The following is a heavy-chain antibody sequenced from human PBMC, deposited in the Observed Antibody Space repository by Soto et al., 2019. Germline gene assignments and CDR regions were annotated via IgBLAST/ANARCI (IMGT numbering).Heavy chain of an antibody. D-gene: IGHD4-17*01. CDR2: IWYDGSNK. CDR3: ARDTTVTHDAFDI. Sequence: GSLRLSCAASGFTFSSYGMHWVRQAPGKGLEWVAVIWYDGSNKYYADSVKGRFTISRDNSKNTLYLQMNSLRAEDTAVYYCARDTTVTHDAFDIWGQGTMVTVSS. V-gene: IGHV3-33*01. CDR1: GFTFSSYG. J-gene: IGHJ3*02.